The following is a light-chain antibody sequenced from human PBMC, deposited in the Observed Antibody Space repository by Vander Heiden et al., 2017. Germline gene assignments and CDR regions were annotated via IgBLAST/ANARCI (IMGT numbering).Light chain of an antibody. V-gene: IGLV2-14*03. J-gene: IGLJ1*01. CDR1: SSDVGGYTY. CDR2: DVS. CDR3: SSYTSSSTRV. Sequence: QSALTQPASVSGSPGQSITISCTGTSSDVGGYTYVSWYQQHPGKAPKLMIYDVSKRPSGVSNRFSGSKSGNTASLTISGLQAEDEADYYCSSYTSSSTRVFGTGTKVTVL.